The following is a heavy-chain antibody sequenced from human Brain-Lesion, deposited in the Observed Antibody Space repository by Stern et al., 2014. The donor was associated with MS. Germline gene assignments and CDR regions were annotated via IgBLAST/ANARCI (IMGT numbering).Heavy chain of an antibody. D-gene: IGHD2-15*01. J-gene: IGHJ5*02. CDR1: GGSVSSTSYA. CDR3: AGEEDIRYCSGGSCTGNWFDP. V-gene: IGHV4-39*01. CDR2: IYYSGNT. Sequence: QVQLQESGPGLVKPSETLSLTCTVAGGSVSSTSYAWAWIRQPPGKGLEWIGTIYYSGNTYYSPSLKSRLTLSLDTSNTTFSLQLRSVTAADTAVYYCAGEEDIRYCSGGSCTGNWFDPWGQGTLVTVSS.